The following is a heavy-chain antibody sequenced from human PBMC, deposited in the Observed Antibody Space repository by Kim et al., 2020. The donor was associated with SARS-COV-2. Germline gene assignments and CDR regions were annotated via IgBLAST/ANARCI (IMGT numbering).Heavy chain of an antibody. D-gene: IGHD3-10*01. V-gene: IGHV3-30*01. Sequence: VKGRFTISRENSKKTLYLQMNSLRAEDTAVYYCARGNVWFGDTHDGMDVWGQGTTVTVSS. J-gene: IGHJ6*02. CDR3: ARGNVWFGDTHDGMDV.